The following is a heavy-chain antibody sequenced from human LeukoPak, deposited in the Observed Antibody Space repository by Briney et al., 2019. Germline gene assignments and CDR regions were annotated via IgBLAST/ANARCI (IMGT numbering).Heavy chain of an antibody. Sequence: PSETLSLTCAVYGGSFSAYYWSWIRQPPGKGLEWIGEINHSGSTNYNPSLKSRVTISVDTSKNQFSLKLRSVTAADTAVYYCARNRSYGYKYWGQGTLVTVSS. D-gene: IGHD5-18*01. CDR3: ARNRSYGYKY. J-gene: IGHJ4*02. CDR2: INHSGST. V-gene: IGHV4-34*01. CDR1: GGSFSAYY.